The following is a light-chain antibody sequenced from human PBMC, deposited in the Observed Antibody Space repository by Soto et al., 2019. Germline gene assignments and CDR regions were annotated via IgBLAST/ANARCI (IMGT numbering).Light chain of an antibody. J-gene: IGLJ1*01. CDR3: SLYTSENTYV. CDR2: GVS. CDR1: SSDVGDYNY. V-gene: IGLV2-14*01. Sequence: QSALTQPASVSGSPGQSITISCTATSSDVGDYNYVSWYQQHPGKVPKLMIYGVSNRPSGVSNRFSGSKSGYTASLTISGLQAADEADYYCSLYTSENTYVFGTGTKLTVL.